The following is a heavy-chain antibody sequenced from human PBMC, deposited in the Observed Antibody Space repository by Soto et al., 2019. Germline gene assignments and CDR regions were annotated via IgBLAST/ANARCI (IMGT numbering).Heavy chain of an antibody. J-gene: IGHJ4*02. D-gene: IGHD1-20*01. Sequence: SETLSLTCTVSGGSISSYYWSWIRQPPGKGLEWIGYIYYSGSTNYNPSLKSRVTISVDTSKNQFSLKLSSVTAADTAVYYCARHRPRNIMYNWKPDFDYWGQGTLVTVSS. CDR2: IYYSGST. CDR3: ARHRPRNIMYNWKPDFDY. V-gene: IGHV4-59*08. CDR1: GGSISSYY.